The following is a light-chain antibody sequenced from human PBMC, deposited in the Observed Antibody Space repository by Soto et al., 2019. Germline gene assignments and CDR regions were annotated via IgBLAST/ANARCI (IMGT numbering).Light chain of an antibody. CDR1: QSISSY. V-gene: IGKV1-39*01. CDR2: ATS. J-gene: IGKJ2*01. CDR3: QQSYSAPLYT. Sequence: DIQMTQSPSSLSASVGDRVTITCRASQSISSYLNWYQQKPGKAPKLLVYATSSLQGGVPSRFSGRGSGTDFTLTISSLQPEDFASYYCQQSYSAPLYTFGQGTKLEIK.